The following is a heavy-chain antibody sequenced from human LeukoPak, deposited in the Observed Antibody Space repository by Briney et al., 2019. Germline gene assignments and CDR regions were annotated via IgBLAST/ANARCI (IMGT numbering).Heavy chain of an antibody. J-gene: IGHJ4*02. CDR2: IYYSGST. V-gene: IGHV4-38-2*02. Sequence: PSETLSLTCIVSGYSISSGYYWVWMRQPPGKGLQWIGSIYYSGSTYYNPSLKSRVTISVDTSKNQFSLKLSSVTAADTAVYYCARQTGSGLFSLPGGQGTLVTVSS. D-gene: IGHD3-10*01. CDR3: ARQTGSGLFSLP. CDR1: GYSISSGYY.